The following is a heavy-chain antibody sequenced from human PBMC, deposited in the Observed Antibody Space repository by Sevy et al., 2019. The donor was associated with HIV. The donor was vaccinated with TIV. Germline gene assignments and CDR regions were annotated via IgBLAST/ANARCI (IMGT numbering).Heavy chain of an antibody. J-gene: IGHJ4*01. CDR2: INPNTGDT. CDR3: ARGGYNWNYVPGY. V-gene: IGHV1-2*02. D-gene: IGHD1-7*01. Sequence: ASVKVSCKASGYTFTGDYMYWVRQAPGQGLEWMGRINPNTGDTNYAQKFQDRVTMTRDTSISTGYLELSRLTSDDTAVYYCARGGYNWNYVPGYWGQGTLVTVSS. CDR1: GYTFTGDY.